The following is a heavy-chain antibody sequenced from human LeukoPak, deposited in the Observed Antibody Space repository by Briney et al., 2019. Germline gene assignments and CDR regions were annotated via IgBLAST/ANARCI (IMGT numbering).Heavy chain of an antibody. J-gene: IGHJ6*02. CDR1: GFTVSSKY. CDR3: ARPVAATGALRYFDWLLYGMDV. Sequence: GGSLRLSCAASGFTVSSKYMSWVRQAPGKGLEWVSVIYSGDSAYYADSVKGRFTISRDNSKNTLYLQMNSLRSEDTAVYYCARPVAATGALRYFDWLLYGMDVWGQGTTVTVSS. D-gene: IGHD3-9*01. CDR2: IYSGDSA. V-gene: IGHV3-66*04.